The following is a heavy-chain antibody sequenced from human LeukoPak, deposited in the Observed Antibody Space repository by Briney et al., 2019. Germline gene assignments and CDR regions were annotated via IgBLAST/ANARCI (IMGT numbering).Heavy chain of an antibody. Sequence: GGSLRLSCAASGFTFSSYSMNWVRQAPGKGLEWVSSISSSSSYIYYADSVKGRFTISRDNAKNSLYLQMNSLRAEDTAVYYCARDSSGYAQRAFDIWGQGTMVTVSS. CDR3: ARDSSGYAQRAFDI. D-gene: IGHD3-22*01. CDR1: GFTFSSYS. J-gene: IGHJ3*02. V-gene: IGHV3-21*01. CDR2: ISSSSSYI.